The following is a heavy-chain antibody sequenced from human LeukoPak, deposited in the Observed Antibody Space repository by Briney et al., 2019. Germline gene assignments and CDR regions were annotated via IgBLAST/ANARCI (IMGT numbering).Heavy chain of an antibody. V-gene: IGHV3-23*01. CDR3: AKEGGDCSSTSCSIDY. J-gene: IGHJ4*02. CDR2: ISGSGGST. Sequence: GGSLRLSCAASGFTFSSYAVSWVRQAPGKGLEWVSAISGSGGSTYYADSVKGRFTISRDNSKNTLYLQMNSLRAEDTAVYYCAKEGGDCSSTSCSIDYWGQGTLVTVSS. D-gene: IGHD2-2*01. CDR1: GFTFSSYA.